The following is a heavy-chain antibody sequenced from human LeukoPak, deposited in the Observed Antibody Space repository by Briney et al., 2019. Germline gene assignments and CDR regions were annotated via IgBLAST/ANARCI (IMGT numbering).Heavy chain of an antibody. CDR3: ARVLAAAGDFDY. Sequence: SETLSLTCTVSGGSISTYYGNWIRQAPGKGLEWIGYIYYSGSTNYNPSLKSRVAMSVDTSRNQFSLKLSSVTAADTAVYYCARVLAAAGDFDYWGQGTLVTVSS. CDR2: IYYSGST. D-gene: IGHD6-13*01. CDR1: GGSISTYY. J-gene: IGHJ4*02. V-gene: IGHV4-59*08.